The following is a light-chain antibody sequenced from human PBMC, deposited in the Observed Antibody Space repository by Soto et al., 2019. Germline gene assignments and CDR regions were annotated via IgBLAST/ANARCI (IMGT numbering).Light chain of an antibody. V-gene: IGLV2-23*02. CDR2: EVS. J-gene: IGLJ3*02. Sequence: QSVLTQPASVSGSPGQSSTISCTGTSSDVGSYNLVSWYQQHPGKAPKLMIYEVSKRPSGVSNRFSGSKSGNTASLTISGLQAEDEADYYCCSYAGSSTSWVFGGGTKLTVL. CDR3: CSYAGSSTSWV. CDR1: SSDVGSYNL.